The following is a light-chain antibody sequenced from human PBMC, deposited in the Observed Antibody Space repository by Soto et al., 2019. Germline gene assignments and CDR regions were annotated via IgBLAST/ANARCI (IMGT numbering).Light chain of an antibody. CDR1: SGDVGTYDL. Sequence: QSALTQPASVSASPGQSITISCTGVSGDVGTYDLVSWYQHHPGKTPKLIIYEAIKRPSGVSVRFSASRSGNTASLTISGLQAEDEADYYCSSHTSSNTHVVFGGGTKLTVL. CDR2: EAI. V-gene: IGLV2-14*02. J-gene: IGLJ2*01. CDR3: SSHTSSNTHVV.